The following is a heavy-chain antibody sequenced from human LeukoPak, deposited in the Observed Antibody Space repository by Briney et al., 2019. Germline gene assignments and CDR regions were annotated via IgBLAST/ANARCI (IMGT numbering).Heavy chain of an antibody. CDR2: INPNSGGT. CDR3: ARDLINYGSGSYFNLLGNY. V-gene: IGHV1-2*02. D-gene: IGHD3-10*01. J-gene: IGHJ4*02. Sequence: ASVKVSCKASGGTFSSYAISWVRQAPGQGLEWMGWINPNSGGTNYAQKFQGRVTMTRDTSISTAYMELSRLRSDDTAVYYCARDLINYGSGSYFNLLGNYWGQGTLVTVSS. CDR1: GGTFSSYA.